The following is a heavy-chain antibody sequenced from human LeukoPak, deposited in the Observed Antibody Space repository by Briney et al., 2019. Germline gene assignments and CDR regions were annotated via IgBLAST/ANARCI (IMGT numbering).Heavy chain of an antibody. J-gene: IGHJ4*02. CDR1: GFTFSSYE. D-gene: IGHD3-22*01. V-gene: IGHV3-48*03. CDR2: ISSRGTTI. CDR3: ARDPTYDYYDSSGIDY. Sequence: GGSLRLSCAASGFTFSSYEMNWVRQAPGKGLEWVSYISSRGTTIYYADSVKGRFTISRDNAKNSLYLQMNSLRAEDTAVYYCARDPTYDYYDSSGIDYWGQGTLVTVSS.